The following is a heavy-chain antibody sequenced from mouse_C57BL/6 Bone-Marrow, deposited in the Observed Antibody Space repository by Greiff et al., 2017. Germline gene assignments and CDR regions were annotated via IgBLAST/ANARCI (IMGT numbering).Heavy chain of an antibody. D-gene: IGHD1-1*01. J-gene: IGHJ4*01. CDR2: IDPSDSYT. Sequence: QVQLQQPGAELVKPGASVKLSCKASGYTFTSYWMQWVKQRPGQGLEWIGEIDPSDSYTNYNQKFKGKATLTVDPSSSTAYMQLSSLTSEDSAVYYCARGFITTVVAYYYAMDYWGQGTTVTVSS. V-gene: IGHV1-50*01. CDR3: ARGFITTVVAYYYAMDY. CDR1: GYTFTSYW.